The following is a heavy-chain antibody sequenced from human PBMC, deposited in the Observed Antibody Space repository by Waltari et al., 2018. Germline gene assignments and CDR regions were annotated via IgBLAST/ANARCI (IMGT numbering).Heavy chain of an antibody. D-gene: IGHD3-22*01. V-gene: IGHV3-33*05. CDR2: LSFDGSKR. CDR1: GFTFSTYG. CDR3: ARGGGLYYNDGSGPIDY. Sequence: QMVESGGGVVQPGRSLRLSCEVSGFTFSTYGMHWVRQAPGKGVEWWSFLSFDGSKRKEGDSVKGRLTISRDNSRLFLQRNSLTAVDTAMYFCARGGGLYYNDGSGPIDYWGQGTLVTVSS. J-gene: IGHJ4*02.